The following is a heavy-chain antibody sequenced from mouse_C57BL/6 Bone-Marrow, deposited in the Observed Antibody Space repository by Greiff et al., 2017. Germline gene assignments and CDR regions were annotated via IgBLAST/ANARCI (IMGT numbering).Heavy chain of an antibody. CDR3: ASTLGFDY. CDR1: GYTFTSYW. D-gene: IGHD5-1*01. Sequence: QVQLQQPGAELVKPGASVKMSCKASGYTFTSYWITWVKQRPGQGLEWIGDIYPGSGSTNYNEKFKSKATLTVDTPSSTAYMQLSSLTSEDSAVYYCASTLGFDYWGQGTTLTVSS. CDR2: IYPGSGST. V-gene: IGHV1-55*01. J-gene: IGHJ2*01.